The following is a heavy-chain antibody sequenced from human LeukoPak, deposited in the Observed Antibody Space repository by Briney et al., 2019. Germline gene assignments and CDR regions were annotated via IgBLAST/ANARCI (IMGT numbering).Heavy chain of an antibody. CDR1: GFTFSSSA. Sequence: GGSLRLSCAASGFTFSSSAMHWVRQAPGRGLEWVAVMSYDGIHVYYADSVKGRFTISRDNSKNTLYLQMNSLKTEDTAVYYCTTDHPRDFWSGYPHDPFDYWGQGTLVTVSS. CDR3: TTDHPRDFWSGYPHDPFDY. CDR2: MSYDGIHV. J-gene: IGHJ4*02. D-gene: IGHD3-3*01. V-gene: IGHV3-30-3*01.